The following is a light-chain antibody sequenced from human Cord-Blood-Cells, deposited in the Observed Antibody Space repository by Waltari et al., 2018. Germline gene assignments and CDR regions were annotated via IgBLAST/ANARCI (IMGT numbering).Light chain of an antibody. V-gene: IGKV1-39*01. CDR2: AAS. J-gene: IGKJ1*01. CDR3: QQSYNTPRT. Sequence: DIQMTQSPSSLSASVGDRVTITCRASQSISSYLNWYQQKPGKAPKLLIYAASSLQSGVPSRFSGSGSGTEFTLTISSLQPEDFATYYCQQSYNTPRTLGQGTKVEIK. CDR1: QSISSY.